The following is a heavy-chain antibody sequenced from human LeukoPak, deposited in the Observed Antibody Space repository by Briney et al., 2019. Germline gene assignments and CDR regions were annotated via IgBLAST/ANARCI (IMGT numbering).Heavy chain of an antibody. Sequence: SETLSLTCSFSGDSISTYYWSWIRQSPGKGLGWIGHIYSSGNTDYNSSLKSRVTISVDTSKSQFSLRLSSVTATDTAVYYCARLRWQLVGPYFDYWGQGILVTVSS. J-gene: IGHJ4*02. CDR1: GDSISTYY. D-gene: IGHD1-26*01. CDR2: IYSSGNT. CDR3: ARLRWQLVGPYFDY. V-gene: IGHV4-59*01.